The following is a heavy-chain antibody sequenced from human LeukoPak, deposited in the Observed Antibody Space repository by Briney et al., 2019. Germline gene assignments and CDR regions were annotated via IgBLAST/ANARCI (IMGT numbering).Heavy chain of an antibody. D-gene: IGHD6-19*01. V-gene: IGHV4-34*01. J-gene: IGHJ5*02. CDR3: ARVQQGSSGWYGNWFDP. CDR1: GGSFSGYY. Sequence: SETLSLTCVVYGGSFSGYYWSWIRQPPGKGLEWIGEINHSGSTNYNPSLKSRVTISVDTSKNQFSLKLSSVTAADTAVYYCARVQQGSSGWYGNWFDPWGQGTLVTVSS. CDR2: INHSGST.